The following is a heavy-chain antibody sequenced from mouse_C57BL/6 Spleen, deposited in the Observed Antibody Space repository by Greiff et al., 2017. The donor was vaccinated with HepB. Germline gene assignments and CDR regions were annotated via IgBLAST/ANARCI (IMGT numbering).Heavy chain of an antibody. D-gene: IGHD2-4*01. CDR1: EYEFPSHD. J-gene: IGHJ3*01. CDR2: INSDGGST. Sequence: EVQRVESGGGLVQPGESLKLSCESNEYEFPSHDMSWVRKTPEKRLELVAAINSDGGSTYYPDTMERRVIISRDNTKKTLYLQMSSLRSEDTALYYCARQGGYDYRFAYWGQGTLVTVSA. CDR3: ARQGGYDYRFAY. V-gene: IGHV5-2*01.